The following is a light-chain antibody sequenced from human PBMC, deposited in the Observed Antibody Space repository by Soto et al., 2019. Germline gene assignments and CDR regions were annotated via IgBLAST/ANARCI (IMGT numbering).Light chain of an antibody. J-gene: IGLJ1*01. Sequence: SVLTQPPSASGSPGQRVTISCSGSSSNIESNTVYWYQQLPGMAPRLLIHTNDRRPSGVPDRFSGSKSGTSASLAISGLQSEDEADYYCLAWDDSLNGKLFGTGTKVT. CDR1: SSNIESNT. CDR2: TND. V-gene: IGLV1-44*01. CDR3: LAWDDSLNGKL.